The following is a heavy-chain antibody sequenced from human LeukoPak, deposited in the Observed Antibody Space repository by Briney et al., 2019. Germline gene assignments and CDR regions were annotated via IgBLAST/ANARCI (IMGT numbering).Heavy chain of an antibody. D-gene: IGHD6-19*01. CDR1: GFTFSSYW. J-gene: IGHJ5*02. Sequence: GGSLRLSCAASGFTFSSYWMSWVRQAPGKGLEWVANIKQGGSEKNYVDSVKGRFTISRDNAKNSLYLQMNSLRAEDTAVYYCAREAGDSSGWYNWLDPWGQGTLVTVSS. CDR3: AREAGDSSGWYNWLDP. V-gene: IGHV3-7*01. CDR2: IKQGGSEK.